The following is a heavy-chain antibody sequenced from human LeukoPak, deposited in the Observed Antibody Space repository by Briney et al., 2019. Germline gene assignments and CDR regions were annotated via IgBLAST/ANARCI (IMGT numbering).Heavy chain of an antibody. Sequence: SETLSLTCTVSGGSISSYYWSWIRQPAGKGLEWIGRIYTSGSTNYDRSLKSRVTMSVDTSKNQFSLKLSSVTAADTAVYYCARDPWCSSTSCSYFDSWGQGTLVTVSS. J-gene: IGHJ4*02. CDR3: ARDPWCSSTSCSYFDS. D-gene: IGHD2-2*01. V-gene: IGHV4-4*07. CDR1: GGSISSYY. CDR2: IYTSGST.